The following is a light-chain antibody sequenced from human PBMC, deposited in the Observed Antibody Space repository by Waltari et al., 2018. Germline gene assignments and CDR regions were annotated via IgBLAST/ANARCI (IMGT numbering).Light chain of an antibody. CDR3: QQYNNWPPYT. J-gene: IGKJ2*01. CDR2: GAS. CDR1: QSVSSN. V-gene: IGKV3-15*01. Sequence: EIVMTQSPAPLSVSQGARATLSCRASQSVSSNLAWYQQKPGQAPRLLIYGASTRATGIPARFSGSGSGTEFTLTISSMQSEDFAVYYCQQYNNWPPYTFGQGTKLEIK.